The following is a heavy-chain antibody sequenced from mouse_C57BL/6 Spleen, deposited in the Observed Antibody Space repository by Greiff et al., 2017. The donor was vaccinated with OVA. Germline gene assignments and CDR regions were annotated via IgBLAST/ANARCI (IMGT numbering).Heavy chain of an antibody. CDR1: GYTFTSYW. CDR3: ARRGPYAMDY. Sequence: QVQLKQPGAELVRPGTSVKLSCKASGYTFTSYWMHWVKQRPGQGLEWIGVIDPSDSYTNYNQKFKGKATLTVDTSSSTAYMQLSSLTSEDSAVYYCARRGPYAMDYWGQGTSVTVSS. CDR2: IDPSDSYT. V-gene: IGHV1-59*01. J-gene: IGHJ4*01.